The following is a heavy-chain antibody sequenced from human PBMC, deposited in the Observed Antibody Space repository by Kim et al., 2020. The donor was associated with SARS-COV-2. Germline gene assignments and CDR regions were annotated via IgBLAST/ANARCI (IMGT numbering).Heavy chain of an antibody. CDR3: AKDGLYST. V-gene: IGHV3-48*03. CDR1: GFSFSSYE. CDR2: ISSSGSTT. Sequence: GGSLRLSCAASGFSFSSYEMNWVRQAPGKGLEWVSYISSSGSTTIYADSVKGRFTISRDGAKNSLYLQMNSLRAEDTAVYYCAKDGLYSTCGQRALVTPSP. D-gene: IGHD2-15*01. J-gene: IGHJ5*02.